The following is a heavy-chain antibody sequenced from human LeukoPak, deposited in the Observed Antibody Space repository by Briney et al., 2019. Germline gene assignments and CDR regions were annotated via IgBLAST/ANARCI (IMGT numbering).Heavy chain of an antibody. CDR3: ARGITVAGSVYFDC. V-gene: IGHV3-74*01. CDR2: INGDETST. CDR1: GFTFSSYW. D-gene: IGHD6-19*01. Sequence: PGRSLRLSCAVSGFTFSSYWMHWVRQAPGKGLMWVSRINGDETSTNYADSVKGRFTISRDNAKNTLYLQLSSLRAEDTAVYSCARGITVAGSVYFDCWGQGTLVTVSS. J-gene: IGHJ4*02.